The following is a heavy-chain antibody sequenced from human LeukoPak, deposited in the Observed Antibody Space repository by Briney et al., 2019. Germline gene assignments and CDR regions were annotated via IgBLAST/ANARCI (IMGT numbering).Heavy chain of an antibody. CDR3: AREAQDAFDI. CDR2: ISSSGSYI. CDR1: GFTFSSYS. Sequence: GGSLRLSCAASGFTFSSYSMNWVRQAPGKGLEWVSSISSSGSYIYYADSVKGRFTISRDNAKNSLYLQMNSLRAEDTAVYYCAREAQDAFDIWGQGTMVTVSS. J-gene: IGHJ3*02. V-gene: IGHV3-21*01.